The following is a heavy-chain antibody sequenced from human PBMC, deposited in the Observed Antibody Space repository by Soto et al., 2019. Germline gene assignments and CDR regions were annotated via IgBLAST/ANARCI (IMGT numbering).Heavy chain of an antibody. Sequence: PGGSLRLSCAASGFTFSSYDMHWVRQATGKGLEWVSAIGTAGDTYYPGSVKGRFTISRENAKNSLYLQMNSLRAEDTAVYYCARDRRDYDFWSGYYTGGDYYYYGMDVWGQGTTVTVSS. CDR3: ARDRRDYDFWSGYYTGGDYYYYGMDV. V-gene: IGHV3-13*01. CDR1: GFTFSSYD. J-gene: IGHJ6*02. CDR2: IGTAGDT. D-gene: IGHD3-3*01.